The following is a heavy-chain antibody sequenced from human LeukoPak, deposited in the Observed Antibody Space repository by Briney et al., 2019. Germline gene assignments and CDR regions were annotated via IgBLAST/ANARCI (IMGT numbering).Heavy chain of an antibody. D-gene: IGHD4-17*01. Sequence: PGGPLRLSCAASGFTFSSYGMHWVRRPPGKGLEWVAVISYDGINKYHADSVKGRFTISRDNSKNTLYLQMNSLRAEDTALYYCANLYGDSGLDYWGQGTLVTVSS. J-gene: IGHJ4*02. CDR3: ANLYGDSGLDY. V-gene: IGHV3-30*18. CDR2: ISYDGINK. CDR1: GFTFSSYG.